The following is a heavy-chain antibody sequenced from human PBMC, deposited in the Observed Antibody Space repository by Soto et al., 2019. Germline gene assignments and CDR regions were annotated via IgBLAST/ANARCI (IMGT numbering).Heavy chain of an antibody. Sequence: SETLSLTCTVSGGSISSYYWSWIRQPPGKGLEWIGYIYYSGSTNYNPSLKSRVTISVDTSKNQFSLKLSSVTAADTAVYYCARAYYDFWSGWNYYYYGMDVWGQGTTVTVSS. CDR2: IYYSGST. CDR3: ARAYYDFWSGWNYYYYGMDV. CDR1: GGSISSYY. J-gene: IGHJ6*02. V-gene: IGHV4-59*01. D-gene: IGHD3-3*01.